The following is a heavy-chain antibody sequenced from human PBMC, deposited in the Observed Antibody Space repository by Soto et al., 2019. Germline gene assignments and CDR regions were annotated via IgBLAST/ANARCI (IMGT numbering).Heavy chain of an antibody. V-gene: IGHV3-64*01. CDR1: GFTLSNYA. D-gene: IGHD6-6*01. Sequence: EVQLVESGGDLAQPGGSLRLSCAASGFTLSNYAMDWVRQAPGKGLEYVSGISSNGVGTYYANSVQGRFTVSRDNSKNTEYLQMGYLRPEDTAVYYCARRARPDFYYMDVWGKGTTVTVS. CDR3: ARRARPDFYYMDV. J-gene: IGHJ6*03. CDR2: ISSNGVGT.